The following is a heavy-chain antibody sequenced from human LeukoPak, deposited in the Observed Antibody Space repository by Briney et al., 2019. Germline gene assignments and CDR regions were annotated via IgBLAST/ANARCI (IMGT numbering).Heavy chain of an antibody. CDR2: INHSGST. CDR3: ARGLPPEYFQH. CDR1: GGSFSGYY. J-gene: IGHJ1*01. Sequence: SETLSLTCAVYGGSFSGYYWSWIRQPPGKGLEWIGEINHSGSTNYSPSLKSRVTIPVDSSKNQFSLKLSSVTAADTAVYYCARGLPPEYFQHWGQGTLVTVSS. V-gene: IGHV4-34*01.